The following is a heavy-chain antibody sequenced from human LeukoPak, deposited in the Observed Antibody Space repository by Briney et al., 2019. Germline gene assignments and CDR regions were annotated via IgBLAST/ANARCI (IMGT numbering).Heavy chain of an antibody. V-gene: IGHV3-23*01. D-gene: IGHD2-2*02. CDR3: AKGHCSSTSCYIGDYFDY. CDR2: ISGSGGST. Sequence: PGGSLRLSCAASGFTFSSYAMSWVRQAPGKGLEWVSAISGSGGSTYYADSVKGRFTISRDNPKNTLYLQMNSLRVEDTAVYYCAKGHCSSTSCYIGDYFDYWGQGTLVTVSS. CDR1: GFTFSSYA. J-gene: IGHJ4*02.